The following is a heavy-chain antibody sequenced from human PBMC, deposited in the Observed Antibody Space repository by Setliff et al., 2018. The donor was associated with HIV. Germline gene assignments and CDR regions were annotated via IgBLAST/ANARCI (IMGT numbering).Heavy chain of an antibody. CDR1: GGSISSGSYY. D-gene: IGHD3-22*01. CDR2: IYISGST. Sequence: SETLSLTCTVSGGSISSGSYYWSWIRQPAGKGLEWIGRIYISGSTNYNPSLESRVTISLDTSKNQFSLKLSSVTAADTAVYYCAREDYYDSSGYAFSIWGPGTMLTVAS. J-gene: IGHJ3*02. V-gene: IGHV4-61*02. CDR3: AREDYYDSSGYAFSI.